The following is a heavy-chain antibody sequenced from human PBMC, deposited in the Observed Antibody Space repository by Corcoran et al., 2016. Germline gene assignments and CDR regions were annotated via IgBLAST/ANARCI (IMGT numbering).Heavy chain of an antibody. CDR2: ISSSSSTI. J-gene: IGHJ4*02. Sequence: EVQLVESGGGLVQPGGSLRLSCAASGFTFSSYSMNWVRQAPGKGLEWVSYISSSSSTIYYADSVKGRFTISRDNAKNSLYLQMNSLSDEDTAVYYCARGGDIAVAGTPLDYWGQGTLVTVSS. CDR3: ARGGDIAVAGTPLDY. CDR1: GFTFSSYS. D-gene: IGHD6-19*01. V-gene: IGHV3-48*02.